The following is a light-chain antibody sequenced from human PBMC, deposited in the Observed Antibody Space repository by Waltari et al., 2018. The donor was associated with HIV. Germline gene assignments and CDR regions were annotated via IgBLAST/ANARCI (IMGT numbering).Light chain of an antibody. CDR3: QQYDNLPT. CDR1: QDISNY. Sequence: DIQMTQSPSSLSASVGDRVTITCQASQDISNYLNWYQQKPGKAPKLLIYDASNLETGVPSRFSGSRSGTDFTFTISSLQPEDIATYYCQQYDNLPTFGGGTKVEIK. CDR2: DAS. J-gene: IGKJ4*01. V-gene: IGKV1-33*01.